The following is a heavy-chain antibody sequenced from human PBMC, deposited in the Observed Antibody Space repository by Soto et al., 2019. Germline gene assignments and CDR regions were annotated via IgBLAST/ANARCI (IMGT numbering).Heavy chain of an antibody. Sequence: PGGSLRLSCAASGFTFTMYSMNWVRQAPGKGLEWVSSISSTTTYISYGDSMKGRVTISRDNAKNSLYLEMNSLRAEDTAVYYWARESEDPTSNFDYWGQGTRVTVSS. J-gene: IGHJ4*02. CDR1: GFTFTMYS. CDR2: ISSTTTYI. CDR3: ARESEDPTSNFDY. V-gene: IGHV3-21*06.